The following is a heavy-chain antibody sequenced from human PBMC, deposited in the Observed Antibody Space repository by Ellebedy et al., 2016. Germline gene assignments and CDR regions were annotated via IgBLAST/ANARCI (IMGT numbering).Heavy chain of an antibody. CDR2: IIPIFGTA. D-gene: IGHD3-10*01. Sequence: ASVKVSCKASGGTFSSYAISWVRQAPGQGLEWMGGIIPIFGTANYAQKFQGRVTITADESTSTAYMELSSLRSEDTAVYYCARDRIERSYYYYYGMDVWGQGTTVTVSS. CDR3: ARDRIERSYYYYYGMDV. CDR1: GGTFSSYA. V-gene: IGHV1-69*13. J-gene: IGHJ6*02.